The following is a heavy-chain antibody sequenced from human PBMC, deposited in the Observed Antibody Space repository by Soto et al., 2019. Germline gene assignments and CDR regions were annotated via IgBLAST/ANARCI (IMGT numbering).Heavy chain of an antibody. CDR1: GYTFTSYG. CDR3: ARDLISSWYRNSYYATVV. J-gene: IGHJ6*02. V-gene: IGHV1-18*04. Sequence: SVKVSCKASGYTFTSYGISWVRQAPGQGLEWMGWISAYNGNTNYAQKLQGRVTMTTDTSTSTAYMELRSLRYDDTAVYYCARDLISSWYRNSYYATVVWGQGTTVTVSS. D-gene: IGHD6-13*01. CDR2: ISAYNGNT.